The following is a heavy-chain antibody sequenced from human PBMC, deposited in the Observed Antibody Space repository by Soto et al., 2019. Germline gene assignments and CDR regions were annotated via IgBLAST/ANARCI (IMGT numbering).Heavy chain of an antibody. Sequence: QLQLQESGSGLVKPSQTLSLTCAVSGGSISSGGYSWSWIRQPPGKGLEWIGYIYHSGSTYYNPSLKSRVTSSVDRSKNQFSLKLSSVTAADPAVYYCAAGGGLPRYYWGQGTLVTVSS. V-gene: IGHV4-30-2*01. CDR1: GGSISSGGYS. CDR2: IYHSGST. CDR3: AAGGGLPRYY. D-gene: IGHD5-12*01. J-gene: IGHJ4*02.